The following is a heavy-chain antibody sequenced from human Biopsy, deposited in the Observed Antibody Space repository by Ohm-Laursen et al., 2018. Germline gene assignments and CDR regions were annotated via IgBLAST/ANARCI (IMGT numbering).Heavy chain of an antibody. CDR2: INPHRGGT. V-gene: IGHV1-2*02. J-gene: IGHJ3*02. CDR1: GYTFTGYY. Sequence: ASVSAFCPASGYTFTGYYLHWARQAPGHGLECQGLINPHRGGTNYAQKFQGRVTMTRDTSISTAYMELNGLRSDDTAVYYCARGSMAYTRGWPGTTAFDIWGQGTMVTVSS. D-gene: IGHD6-19*01. CDR3: ARGSMAYTRGWPGTTAFDI.